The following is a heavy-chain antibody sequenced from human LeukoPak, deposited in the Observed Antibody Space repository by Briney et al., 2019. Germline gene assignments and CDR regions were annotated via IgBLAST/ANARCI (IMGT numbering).Heavy chain of an antibody. CDR1: GFTFSNAW. J-gene: IGHJ6*03. V-gene: IGHV3-15*01. CDR2: IKSKTDGGTT. D-gene: IGHD6-6*01. Sequence: GRSLRLSCAASGFTFSNAWMSWVRQAPGKGLEWVGRIKSKTDGGTTDYAAPVKGRFTISRDDAKNTLYLQMNSLKTEDTAVYYCARGRSSYSYYYYMDVWGKGTTVTVSS. CDR3: ARGRSSYSYYYYMDV.